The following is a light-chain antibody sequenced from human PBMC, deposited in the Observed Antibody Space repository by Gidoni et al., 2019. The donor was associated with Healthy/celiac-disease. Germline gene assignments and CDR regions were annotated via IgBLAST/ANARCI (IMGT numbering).Light chain of an antibody. CDR2: EVS. J-gene: IGLJ2*01. V-gene: IGLV2-8*01. CDR3: SSYAGSNVV. Sequence: HPPSASGSPGQSVTISCTGTSSDVGGYNYVSWYQQHPGKAPKLMIYEVSKRPSGVPDRFSGSKSGNTASLTVSGLQAEDEADYYCSSYAGSNVVFGGGTKLTVL. CDR1: SSDVGGYNY.